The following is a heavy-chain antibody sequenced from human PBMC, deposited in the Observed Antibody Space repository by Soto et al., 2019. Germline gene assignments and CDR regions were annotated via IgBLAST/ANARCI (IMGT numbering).Heavy chain of an antibody. J-gene: IGHJ5*02. CDR3: AGHDTSENCFDP. Sequence: SETLSLSCTVYGGSISSSRYCWGWIRQPPGKGLEWIGSIYYSESTYYNPSLKSRVTISVDTSKNRCSLKLSSVTAADTAVYYRAGHDTSENCFDPWGQGTLVTVYS. D-gene: IGHD5-18*01. CDR1: GGSISSSRYC. V-gene: IGHV4-39*01. CDR2: IYYSEST.